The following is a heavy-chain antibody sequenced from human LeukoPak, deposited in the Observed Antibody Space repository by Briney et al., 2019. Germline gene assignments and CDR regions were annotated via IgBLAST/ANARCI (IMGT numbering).Heavy chain of an antibody. CDR1: GYTLTELS. CDR3: ATVSPPSIAVAGGVDY. Sequence: GASVKVSCKVSGYTLTELSMHWVRQAPGKGLEWMGGFDPEDGETIYAQKFQGRVTMTEDTSTDTAYMELSSLRSEDTAVYYCATVSPPSIAVAGGVDYWGQGTLVTVSS. D-gene: IGHD6-19*01. J-gene: IGHJ4*02. CDR2: FDPEDGET. V-gene: IGHV1-24*01.